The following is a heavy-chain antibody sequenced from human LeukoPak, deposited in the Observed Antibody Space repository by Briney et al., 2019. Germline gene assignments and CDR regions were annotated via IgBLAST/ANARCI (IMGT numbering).Heavy chain of an antibody. CDR1: GFTLSNYG. Sequence: GGSLRLSCTASGFTLSNYGMTWVRQAPGKGLEWVSGLSNTGGSISYTDSVKGRFTTSRDNSKNTLYLQMNSLRAEDTAVYYCAKGYYGHVSFDCWGQGTLVTVSS. CDR3: AKGYYGHVSFDC. V-gene: IGHV3-23*01. D-gene: IGHD3-10*01. CDR2: LSNTGGSI. J-gene: IGHJ4*02.